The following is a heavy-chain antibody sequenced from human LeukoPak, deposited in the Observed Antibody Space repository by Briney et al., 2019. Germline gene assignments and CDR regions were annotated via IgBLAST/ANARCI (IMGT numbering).Heavy chain of an antibody. CDR1: GGTFSSYS. Sequence: ASVKVSCKASGGTFSSYSVSWVRQAPGQGLEWMGRIIPIIDIANYAQKFQGRVSIELSSLRPEDTAMYYCARDAHEGGNSYNYGLDVWSQGTAVTVSS. CDR2: IIPIIDIA. D-gene: IGHD3-16*01. V-gene: IGHV1-69*04. J-gene: IGHJ6*02. CDR3: ARDAHEGGNSYNYGLDV.